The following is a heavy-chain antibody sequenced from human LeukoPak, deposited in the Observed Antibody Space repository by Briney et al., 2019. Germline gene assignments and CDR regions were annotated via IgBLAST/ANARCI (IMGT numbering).Heavy chain of an antibody. CDR2: ISSSSSYI. V-gene: IGHV3-21*01. Sequence: PGGSLRLSCAASGFTFSSYSMNWVHQAPEKGLEWVSSISSSSSYIYYADSVKGRFTISRDNAKNSLYLQMNSLRAEDTAVYYCARDRRYYDSSGYYDAFDIWGQGTMVTVSS. D-gene: IGHD3-22*01. CDR1: GFTFSSYS. J-gene: IGHJ3*02. CDR3: ARDRRYYDSSGYYDAFDI.